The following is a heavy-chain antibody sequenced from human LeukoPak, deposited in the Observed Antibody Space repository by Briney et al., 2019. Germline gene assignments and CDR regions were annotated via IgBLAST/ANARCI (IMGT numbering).Heavy chain of an antibody. J-gene: IGHJ5*02. CDR1: GGTFSSYA. D-gene: IGHD4-17*01. V-gene: IGHV1-69*04. CDR2: IIPIFGIA. CDR3: ARGSDYGEDNWFDP. Sequence: SVKVSCKASGGTFSSYAISWVRQAPGQGLEWMGRIIPIFGIANYAQKFQGRVTITADKSTSTAYMELSSLRSEDTAVYYCARGSDYGEDNWFDPWGQGTLVTVSS.